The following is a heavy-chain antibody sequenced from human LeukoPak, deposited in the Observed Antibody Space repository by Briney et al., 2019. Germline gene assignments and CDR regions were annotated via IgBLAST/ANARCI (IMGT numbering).Heavy chain of an antibody. D-gene: IGHD3-3*02. CDR3: ARLRRSRLAEFDY. J-gene: IGHJ4*02. V-gene: IGHV4-34*01. CDR1: GGSFSGYY. CDR2: INHSGST. Sequence: SETLSLTCAVYGGSFSGYYWSWIRQPPGKGLEWIGEINHSGSTNYNPSLKSRVTISVDTSKNQFSLKLSSLTAADTAVYYCARLRRSRLAEFDYWGQGTLVTVSS.